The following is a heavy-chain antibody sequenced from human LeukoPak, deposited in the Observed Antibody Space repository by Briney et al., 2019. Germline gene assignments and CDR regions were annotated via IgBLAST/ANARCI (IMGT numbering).Heavy chain of an antibody. D-gene: IGHD2-2*01. V-gene: IGHV3-11*01. J-gene: IGHJ4*02. CDR1: GFTFSDYY. CDR3: VRHFEMGSTPEGY. CDR2: ISSSGSTI. Sequence: GGSLRLSCAASGFTFSDYYMSWIRQAPGKGLEWVSYISSSGSTIYYADSVKGRFTISRDNAKNSLYLQMNSLRAEDTAVYYCVRHFEMGSTPEGYWGQGTLVTVSS.